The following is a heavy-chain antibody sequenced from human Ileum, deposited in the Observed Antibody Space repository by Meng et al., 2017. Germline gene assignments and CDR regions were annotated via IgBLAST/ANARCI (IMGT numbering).Heavy chain of an antibody. CDR2: IYLAGSP. CDR1: GGSISSSFY. D-gene: IGHD2-15*01. CDR3: VRHGGKYFDS. V-gene: IGHV4-4*02. J-gene: IGHJ4*02. Sequence: QGQLQESGPGLVEPSGTLSLTCTFSGGSISSSFYWSWVRQSPGKGLEWIGQIYLAGSPNYNPSLESRVTISVDKSKNQFSLRLTSVTAADTAIFYCVRHGGKYFDSWGQGTLVTVSS.